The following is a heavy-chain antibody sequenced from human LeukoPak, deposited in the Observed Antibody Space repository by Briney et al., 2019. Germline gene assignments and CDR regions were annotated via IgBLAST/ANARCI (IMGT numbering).Heavy chain of an antibody. D-gene: IGHD5-12*01. CDR2: INHSGST. Sequence: SETLSLTCAVYGGSFSGYYWSWIRQPPGKGLEWIGEINHSGSTNYNPSLKSRVTISVDTSKNQFSLKLSSVTAADTAVYYCARGQGGYDEEFDYWGQGTLVTVSS. J-gene: IGHJ4*02. V-gene: IGHV4-34*01. CDR3: ARGQGGYDEEFDY. CDR1: GGSFSGYY.